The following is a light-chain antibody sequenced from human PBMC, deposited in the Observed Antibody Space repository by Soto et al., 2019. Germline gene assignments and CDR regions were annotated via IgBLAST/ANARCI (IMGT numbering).Light chain of an antibody. V-gene: IGLV1-44*01. CDR3: SSYAGYNTYV. Sequence: QSVLTQPPSTSGTPGQRVTISCSGSSSNIGGEAVNWYQQLPGTAPKLLIYSYNQRPSGVPDRFSGSKSGNTASLTVSGLQAEDEADYYCSSYAGYNTYVFGTGNKVTVL. J-gene: IGLJ1*01. CDR1: SSNIGGEA. CDR2: SYN.